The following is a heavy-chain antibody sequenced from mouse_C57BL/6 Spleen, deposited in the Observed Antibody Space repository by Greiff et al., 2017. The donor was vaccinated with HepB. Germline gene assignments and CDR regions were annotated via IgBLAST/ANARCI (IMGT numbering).Heavy chain of an antibody. D-gene: IGHD4-1*01. CDR3: ARDNWDDWYFDV. CDR1: GFTFSDYY. Sequence: EVMLVESEGGLVQPGSSMKLSCTASGFTFSDYYMAWVRQVPEKGLEWVANINYDGSSTYYLDSLKSRFIISRDNAKNILYLQMSILKSEDTATYYCARDNWDDWYFDVWGTGTTVTVSS. V-gene: IGHV5-16*01. CDR2: INYDGSST. J-gene: IGHJ1*03.